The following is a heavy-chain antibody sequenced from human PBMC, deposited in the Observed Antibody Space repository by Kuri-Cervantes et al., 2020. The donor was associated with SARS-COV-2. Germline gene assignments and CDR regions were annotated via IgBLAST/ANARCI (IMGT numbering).Heavy chain of an antibody. CDR2: IWHHGSNK. D-gene: IGHD3-10*01. J-gene: IGHJ6*01. CDR1: GFTFNNFG. Sequence: GGSLRLSCVASGFTFNNFGMHWVRQAPGKGLEWVAVIWHHGSNKYYGDSVRGRFTISRDNSKNILFLRMSSVRAEDTALYYCARDRGNPTRVLYGMDVWGQGTTVTVSS. V-gene: IGHV3-33*01. CDR3: ARDRGNPTRVLYGMDV.